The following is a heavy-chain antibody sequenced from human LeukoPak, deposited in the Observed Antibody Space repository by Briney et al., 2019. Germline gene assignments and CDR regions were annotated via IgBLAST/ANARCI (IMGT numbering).Heavy chain of an antibody. V-gene: IGHV3-48*03. D-gene: IGHD5-24*01. CDR1: GLTFSSYS. CDR3: AIGRRDGYNY. J-gene: IGHJ4*02. CDR2: ISTTGTTI. Sequence: GGSLRLSCSASGLTFSSYSMYWVRQAPGKGLEWVSYISTTGTTIYYSDSVRGRFTISRDNARNSLFLQMSSLRAEDTAVYYCAIGRRDGYNYWGQGTLVTVSS.